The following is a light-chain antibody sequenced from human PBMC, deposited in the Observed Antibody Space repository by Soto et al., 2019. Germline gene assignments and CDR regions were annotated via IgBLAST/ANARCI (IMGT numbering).Light chain of an antibody. Sequence: SYELTQPPSLSLAPGQTATITCGGTNIGSKSVHWYQHKPGQAPVLVVYDDSDRPSGIPERFSGSNSGNTAALTISRVEAGDEADYYCQVWDGSSDHEEWVFGGGTKLTVL. CDR1: NIGSKS. V-gene: IGLV3-21*02. J-gene: IGLJ3*02. CDR2: DDS. CDR3: QVWDGSSDHEEWV.